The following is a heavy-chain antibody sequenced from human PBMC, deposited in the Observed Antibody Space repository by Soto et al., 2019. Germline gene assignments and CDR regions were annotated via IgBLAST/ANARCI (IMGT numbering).Heavy chain of an antibody. V-gene: IGHV4-34*01. Sequence: SETLSLTCAVDASPVTTYYCPWIRPPPGKGLEWVGEINNRGNTNYYPPLKSRLTVSLETSKTQFSLKLTSVTAADTAVYYCLMVTYSGMDVWGQVTTGTISS. D-gene: IGHD3-10*01. J-gene: IGHJ6*02. CDR2: INNRGNT. CDR3: LMVTYSGMDV. CDR1: ASPVTTYY.